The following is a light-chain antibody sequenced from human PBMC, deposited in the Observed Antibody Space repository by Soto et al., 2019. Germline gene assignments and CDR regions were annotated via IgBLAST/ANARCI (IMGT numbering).Light chain of an antibody. V-gene: IGKV1-12*01. CDR3: QQAKNFPWT. Sequence: DIQMTQSPSSLSASVGDRVTITCRASQTISSWVAWYQQKPGKAPKVLIYVASSLQSGVPSRFSGSGSGTDFTLTISSLQTEDFATYYCQQAKNFPWTFGQGTKVDIK. J-gene: IGKJ1*01. CDR2: VAS. CDR1: QTISSW.